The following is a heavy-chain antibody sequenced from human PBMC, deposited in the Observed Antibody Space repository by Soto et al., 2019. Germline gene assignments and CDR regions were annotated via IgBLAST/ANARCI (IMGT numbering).Heavy chain of an antibody. V-gene: IGHV3-33*01. CDR1: GFTFSSYG. CDR3: AREPRGEGLLNY. J-gene: IGHJ4*02. CDR2: IWYDGSNK. D-gene: IGHD1-26*01. Sequence: QVQLVESGGGVVQPGRSLRLSCAASGFTFSSYGMHWVRQAPGKGLEWVAVIWYDGSNKYYADSVKGRFTISRDNSKNTLYLQMNSLRAEDTAVYYCAREPRGEGLLNYWGQGTLVTVSS.